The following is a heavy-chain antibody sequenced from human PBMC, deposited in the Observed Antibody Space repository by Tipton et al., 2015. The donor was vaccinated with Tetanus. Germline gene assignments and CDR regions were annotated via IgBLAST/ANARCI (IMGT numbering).Heavy chain of an antibody. CDR1: GFTFSTHG. J-gene: IGHJ4*02. D-gene: IGHD3-3*01. CDR2: VWYDGTRK. CDR3: ARERFVGWLGALDC. V-gene: IGHV3-33*01. Sequence: SLRLSCAASGFTFSTHGMHWVRQAPGKGLEWVALVWYDGTRKYYTESVEGRFTISRDNSKNTPYLQMNSLIVEDTATYFCARERFVGWLGALDCLGQGTLVSVSS.